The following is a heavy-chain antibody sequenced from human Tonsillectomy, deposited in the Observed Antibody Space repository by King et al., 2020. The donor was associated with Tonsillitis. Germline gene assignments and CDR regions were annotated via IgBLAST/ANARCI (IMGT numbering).Heavy chain of an antibody. D-gene: IGHD6-6*01. CDR1: GFTFTTYS. V-gene: IGHV3-21*01. CDR2: ISSTTTFI. CDR3: AGVLVASRTAWLHP. J-gene: IGHJ5*02. Sequence: VQLVESGGGLVKSGGSLRLSCEASGFTFTTYSMNWIRQAPGKGLEWVASISSTTTFIHYAESLKGRITVSRDNTNNSLYLQMNNLSAEDTAVYYCAGVLVASRTAWLHPWGQGTLVTVSS.